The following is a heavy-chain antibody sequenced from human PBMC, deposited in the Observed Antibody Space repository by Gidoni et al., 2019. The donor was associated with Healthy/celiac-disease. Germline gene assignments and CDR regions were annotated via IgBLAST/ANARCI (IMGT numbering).Heavy chain of an antibody. Sequence: EVQLVESGGGWVQPGGSRRRCCSASGCTFSSYAMHWVRQAPGKGLEYVSAISSNGGSTYYADSVKGRFTISRDNSKNTLYLQMSSLRAEDTAVYYCVKDGWPTSFDYWGQGTLVTVSS. V-gene: IGHV3-64D*06. D-gene: IGHD2-15*01. CDR1: GCTFSSYA. CDR2: ISSNGGST. CDR3: VKDGWPTSFDY. J-gene: IGHJ4*02.